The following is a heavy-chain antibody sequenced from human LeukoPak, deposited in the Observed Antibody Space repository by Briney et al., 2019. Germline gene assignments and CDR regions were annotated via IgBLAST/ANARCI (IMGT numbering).Heavy chain of an antibody. Sequence: ASVKVSCKASGYTFTSYGISWVRQAPGQGLEWMGWISAYNGNTNYAQKLQGRVTMTTDTSTSTAYMELRSLRSDDTAVYYCARDYVDTAMADVGYWGQGTLATVSS. CDR3: ARDYVDTAMADVGY. CDR1: GYTFTSYG. CDR2: ISAYNGNT. V-gene: IGHV1-18*01. J-gene: IGHJ4*02. D-gene: IGHD5-18*01.